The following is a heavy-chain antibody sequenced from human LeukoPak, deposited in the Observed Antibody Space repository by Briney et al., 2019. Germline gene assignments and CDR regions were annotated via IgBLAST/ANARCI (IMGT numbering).Heavy chain of an antibody. Sequence: EESLKISGKGSGYSFTSYWIGWVRQVPGKGLEWMGIIYPGDSDTRYSPSFQGQVTISADKSISTAYLQWSSLKASDTAMYYCARSQGYCSGGSCHYYYYGMDVWGQGTTVTVSS. CDR2: IYPGDSDT. CDR3: ARSQGYCSGGSCHYYYYGMDV. V-gene: IGHV5-51*01. D-gene: IGHD2-15*01. CDR1: GYSFTSYW. J-gene: IGHJ6*02.